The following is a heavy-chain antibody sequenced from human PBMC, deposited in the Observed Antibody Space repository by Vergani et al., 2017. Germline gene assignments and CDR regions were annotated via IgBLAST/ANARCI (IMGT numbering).Heavy chain of an antibody. CDR3: AKDQGYGDLDY. J-gene: IGHJ4*02. CDR2: ISYDGSNK. CDR1: GFTFSSYG. V-gene: IGHV3-30*18. D-gene: IGHD4-17*01. Sequence: QMQLVESGGGVVQPGRSLRLSCAASGFTFSSYGMHWVRQAPGKGLEWVAVISYDGSNKYYADSVKGRFTISRDNSKNTLYLQMNSLRAEDTAVYYCAKDQGYGDLDYWGQGTLVTVSS.